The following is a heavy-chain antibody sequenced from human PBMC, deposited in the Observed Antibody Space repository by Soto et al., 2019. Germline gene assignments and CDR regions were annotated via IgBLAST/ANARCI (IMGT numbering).Heavy chain of an antibody. CDR3: TRAGGSVSGMHV. CDR1: GFTFSSYW. V-gene: IGHV3-74*01. CDR2: IDNAGSSV. Sequence: EVQLVESGGGLVQPGGSLRLSCAASGFTFSSYWMHWVRQAPGKGLVWVSRIDNAGSSVRYADSVKGRFTISRDNAKNTLYLQMNTPRAEDTAVYYCTRAGGSVSGMHVWGQGTTVTVSS. D-gene: IGHD1-26*01. J-gene: IGHJ6*02.